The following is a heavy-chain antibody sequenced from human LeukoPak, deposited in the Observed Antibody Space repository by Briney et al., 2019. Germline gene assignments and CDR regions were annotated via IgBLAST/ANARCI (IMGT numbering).Heavy chain of an antibody. D-gene: IGHD5-18*01. CDR1: GFTFSSYT. Sequence: GGSLRLSCAASGFTFSSYTMSWVRQAPGKGLEWVSTISGSGDSTYYTDSVKGRFTISRDNSKNTLYLQMNSLRAEDTAVYYCAKGVQLWPQLYYFDYWGQGTLVTVSS. V-gene: IGHV3-23*01. CDR3: AKGVQLWPQLYYFDY. J-gene: IGHJ4*02. CDR2: ISGSGDST.